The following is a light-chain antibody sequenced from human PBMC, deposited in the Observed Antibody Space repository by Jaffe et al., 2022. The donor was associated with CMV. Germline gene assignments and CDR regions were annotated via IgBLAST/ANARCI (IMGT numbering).Light chain of an antibody. CDR2: GAS. CDR3: QQSYNIPRT. CDR1: QSISSY. J-gene: IGKJ1*01. Sequence: DIQMTQSPSSLSASVGDRVTITCRASQSISSYLNWYQQKPGQAPKLLIFGASSLQSGVPSRFSGSGSGTDFTLTISSLQPEDFANYFCQQSYNIPRTFGQGTKVEIK. V-gene: IGKV1-39*01.